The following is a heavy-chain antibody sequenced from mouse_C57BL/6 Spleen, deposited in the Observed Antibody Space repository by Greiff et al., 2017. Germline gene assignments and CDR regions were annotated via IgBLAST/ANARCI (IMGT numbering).Heavy chain of an antibody. V-gene: IGHV5-4*01. CDR1: GFTFSSYA. D-gene: IGHD1-1*01. CDR2: ISDGGSYT. CDR3: AAGSSYAWFAY. Sequence: EVQRVESGGGLVKPGGSLKLSCAASGFTFSSYAMSWVRQTPEKRLEWVATISDGGSYTYYPDNVKGRFTISRDNAKNNLYLQMSHLKSEDTAMYYCAAGSSYAWFAYWGQGTLVTVSA. J-gene: IGHJ3*01.